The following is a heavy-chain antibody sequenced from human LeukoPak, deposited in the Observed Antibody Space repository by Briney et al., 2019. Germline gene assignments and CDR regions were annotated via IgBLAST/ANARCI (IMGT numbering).Heavy chain of an antibody. J-gene: IGHJ6*02. CDR1: GGSISSGGYY. V-gene: IGHV4-31*03. CDR3: ARATTIFGVVKTRAYGMDV. CDR2: IYYSGST. D-gene: IGHD3-3*01. Sequence: PSQTLSLTCTVSGGSISSGGYYWSWIRQHPGKGLEWIGYIYYSGSTYYNPSLKSRVTISVDTSKNQFSLKLSPVTAADTAVYYCARATTIFGVVKTRAYGMDVWGQGTTVTVSS.